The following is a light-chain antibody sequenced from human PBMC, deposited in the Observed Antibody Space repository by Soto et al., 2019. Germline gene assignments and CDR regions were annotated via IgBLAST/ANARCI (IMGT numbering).Light chain of an antibody. CDR2: KDS. Sequence: SYELTQPPSLSVSPGQTARITCSGDALAKQYAYWYQQKPGQAPVLVIYKDSERPSGTPERFSGSSSGTAVTLTISGVQAEDEADYYCQSGDSSGSYWVFGGGTQLTVL. V-gene: IGLV3-25*02. CDR1: ALAKQY. J-gene: IGLJ7*01. CDR3: QSGDSSGSYWV.